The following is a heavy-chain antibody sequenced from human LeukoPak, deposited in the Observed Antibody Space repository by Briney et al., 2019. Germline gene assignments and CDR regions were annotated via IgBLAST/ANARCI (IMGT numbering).Heavy chain of an antibody. Sequence: PGGSLRLSGAASGFTFSSYWMSWVRQAPGKGLEWVANIKQDGSEKYYVDSVKGRFTISRDNAKNSLYLQMNSMRAEDTAVYYCASGLDSSGSDYWGQGTLVTVSS. CDR1: GFTFSSYW. J-gene: IGHJ4*02. D-gene: IGHD3-22*01. CDR3: ASGLDSSGSDY. V-gene: IGHV3-7*01. CDR2: IKQDGSEK.